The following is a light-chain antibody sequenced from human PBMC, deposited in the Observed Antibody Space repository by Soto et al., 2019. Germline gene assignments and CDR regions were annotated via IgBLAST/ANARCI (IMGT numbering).Light chain of an antibody. CDR2: WAS. CDR3: QQYYSTTLT. J-gene: IGKJ4*01. CDR1: QSVLYSSNNKKY. Sequence: DIVTTQSPDSLAVSLCERATINCKSSQSVLYSSNNKKYLTWYQQKPGQPPKLLIYWASTRESGVPDRFSGSGSGTDFTLTISSLKAEDVAVYYCQQYYSTTLTFGGGTKVDIK. V-gene: IGKV4-1*01.